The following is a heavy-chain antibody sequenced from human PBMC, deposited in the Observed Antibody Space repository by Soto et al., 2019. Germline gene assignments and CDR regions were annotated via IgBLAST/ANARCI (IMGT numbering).Heavy chain of an antibody. Sequence: QVQLQESGPGLVKPSQTLSLTCTVSGGSISSGGYYWSWIRQHPGKGLEWIGYIYNSGRHYFNPSLQSRVSISAVTSKNQFSMKLSSVTAADTAVYYCARDPAPWGQGTLVTVSS. J-gene: IGHJ5*02. CDR1: GGSISSGGYY. CDR3: ARDPAP. CDR2: IYNSGRH. V-gene: IGHV4-31*03.